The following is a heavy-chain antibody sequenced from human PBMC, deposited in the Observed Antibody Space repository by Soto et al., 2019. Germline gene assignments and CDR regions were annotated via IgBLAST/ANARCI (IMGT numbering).Heavy chain of an antibody. Sequence: GGSLRLSCAASGFTFSSYWMHWVRQAPGKGLVWVSRINSDGSSTSYADSVKGRFTISRDNAKNTLYLQMNSLRAEDTAVYYCWGYCSSTSCYAYNYYYYYYMDVWGKGTKVTVSS. CDR1: GFTFSSYW. CDR3: WGYCSSTSCYAYNYYYYYYMDV. CDR2: INSDGSST. V-gene: IGHV3-74*01. J-gene: IGHJ6*03. D-gene: IGHD2-2*01.